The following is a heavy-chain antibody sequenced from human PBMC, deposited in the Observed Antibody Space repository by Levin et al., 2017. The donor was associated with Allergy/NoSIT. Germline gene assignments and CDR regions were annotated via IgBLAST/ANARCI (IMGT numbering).Heavy chain of an antibody. CDR2: IYLSGST. CDR1: GGSISSGGYS. J-gene: IGHJ4*02. Sequence: SQTLSLTCAVSGGSISSGGYSWSWIRQPPGKGLEWIGNIYLSGSTHYNPSLKSRVTISVDRSKNQFSLNLSPVTAADTAVYYCARVAGYSYGYYFDCWGQGILVTVSS. D-gene: IGHD5-18*01. CDR3: ARVAGYSYGYYFDC. V-gene: IGHV4-30-2*01.